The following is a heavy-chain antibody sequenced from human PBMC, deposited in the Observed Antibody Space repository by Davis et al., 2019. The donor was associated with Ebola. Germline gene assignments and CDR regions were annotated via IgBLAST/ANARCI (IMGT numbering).Heavy chain of an antibody. Sequence: AASVKVSCKASGYTFINYAIHWVRQAPGQRLEWMGWINAGDRKIIYSENFQGRLTITRDTSATTAYMELSSLRSEDTAVYYCARAPEWELNAFDIWGQGTMVTVSS. J-gene: IGHJ3*02. D-gene: IGHD1-26*01. V-gene: IGHV1-3*01. CDR3: ARAPEWELNAFDI. CDR2: INAGDRKI. CDR1: GYTFINYA.